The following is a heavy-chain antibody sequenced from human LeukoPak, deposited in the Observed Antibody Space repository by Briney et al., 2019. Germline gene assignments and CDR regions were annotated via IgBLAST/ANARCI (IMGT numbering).Heavy chain of an antibody. J-gene: IGHJ5*02. CDR2: MNPNSGNT. Sequence: ASVKVSCKASGYTFTSYDINWVRQATGQGLEWMGWMNPNSGNTGYAQKFQGRVTMTRSTSISTAYMELSSLRSEDTAVYYCARGSCSSTSCYWFDPWGQGTLVTVSS. CDR3: ARGSCSSTSCYWFDP. V-gene: IGHV1-8*01. D-gene: IGHD2-2*01. CDR1: GYTFTSYD.